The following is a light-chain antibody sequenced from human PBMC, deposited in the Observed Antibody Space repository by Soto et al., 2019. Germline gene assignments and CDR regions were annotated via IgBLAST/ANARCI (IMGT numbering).Light chain of an antibody. CDR1: QSVRSSH. J-gene: IGKJ5*01. CDR3: QQYGSSRSIT. V-gene: IGKV3-20*01. CDR2: GAS. Sequence: EIVLTQSPGTLSLSPGERATLSCRASQSVRSSHLAWYQQKPGQAPRPLIYGASIMAAGIPDRFSGSGSGTDLTLSLNPLDHEDFAVYYCQQYGSSRSITFGQGTRLEIK.